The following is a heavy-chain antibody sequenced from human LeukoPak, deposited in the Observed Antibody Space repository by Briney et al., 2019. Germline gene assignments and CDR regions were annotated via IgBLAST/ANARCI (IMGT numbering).Heavy chain of an antibody. J-gene: IGHJ3*02. D-gene: IGHD6-25*01. CDR2: TYYRSKWYN. CDR3: ARDRPPYSSAPSRLGDAFDI. CDR1: GDSVSSNSAA. V-gene: IGHV6-1*01. Sequence: TSQTLSLTCAISGDSVSSNSAAWNWIRQSPSRGLEWLGRTYYRSKWYNDYAVSVKSRITINPDTSKNQFSLQLNSVAPEDTAVYYCARDRPPYSSAPSRLGDAFDIWGQGTMVTVSS.